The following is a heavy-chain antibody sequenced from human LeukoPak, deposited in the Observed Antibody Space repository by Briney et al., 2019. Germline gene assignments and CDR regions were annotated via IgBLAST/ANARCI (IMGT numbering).Heavy chain of an antibody. CDR2: ITFDGSNK. D-gene: IGHD3-16*01. Sequence: GGSLRLSCAASGFTFSNYGIHWVRQAPGKGLEWLAVITFDGSNKDYADSVKGRFTISRDNSKNTLYLQMNSLRVDDTAVYYCARAGGFFYDYVWGSYGYWGQGTLVTVSS. J-gene: IGHJ4*02. V-gene: IGHV3-30*03. CDR3: ARAGGFFYDYVWGSYGY. CDR1: GFTFSNYG.